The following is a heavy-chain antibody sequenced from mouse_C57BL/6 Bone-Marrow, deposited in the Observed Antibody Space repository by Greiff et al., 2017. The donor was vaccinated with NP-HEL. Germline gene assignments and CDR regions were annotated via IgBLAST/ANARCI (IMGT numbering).Heavy chain of an antibody. CDR1: GFTFSSYA. D-gene: IGHD2-4*01. V-gene: IGHV5-4*01. CDR3: AREGDYDYAAWFAY. Sequence: EVKLVESGGGLVKPGGSLKLSCAASGFTFSSYAMSWVRQTPAKRLAWVATISDGGSYTYYPDNVKGRFTISRDNAKNNLYLQMSHLKSEDTAMYYCAREGDYDYAAWFAYWGQGTLVTVSA. CDR2: ISDGGSYT. J-gene: IGHJ3*01.